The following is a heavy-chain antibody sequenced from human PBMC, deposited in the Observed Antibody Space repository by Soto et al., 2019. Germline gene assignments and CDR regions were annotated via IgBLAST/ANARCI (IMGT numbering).Heavy chain of an antibody. D-gene: IGHD6-25*01. CDR2: INTDGSSI. J-gene: IGHJ4*02. CDR1: GLTFSSYH. Sequence: EVQLVESGGGLGQPGGSLRLSCAASGLTFSSYHMHWVRHAPGKGLVWLSHINTDGSSITYADSVKGRFTISRDNAKNTLYLQMNSLSVEDTAVYYCARAKRSSVYTSFDFWGQGTLVTVSS. V-gene: IGHV3-74*01. CDR3: ARAKRSSVYTSFDF.